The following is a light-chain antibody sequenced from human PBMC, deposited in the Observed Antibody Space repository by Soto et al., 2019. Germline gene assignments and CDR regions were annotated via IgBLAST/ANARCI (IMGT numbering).Light chain of an antibody. CDR2: GAS. CDR1: PSVDSN. V-gene: IGKV3D-15*01. J-gene: IGKJ1*01. Sequence: EIVMTQSPATLSSSPGQRATLSCRARPSVDSNVAWYQQTPGQAPRLLIYGASTKDTGIPARFSGSGSGTEFTLTISSLKSEDFSVYYSQQYDTWLGRFREGTKAEVK. CDR3: QQYDTWLGR.